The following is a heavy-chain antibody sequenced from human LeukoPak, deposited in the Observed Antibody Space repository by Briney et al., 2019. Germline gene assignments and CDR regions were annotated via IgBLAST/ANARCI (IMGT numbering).Heavy chain of an antibody. CDR1: GFTFITYG. D-gene: IGHD2-15*01. CDR3: AKDKSWSTFSYFDY. V-gene: IGHV3-30*02. J-gene: IGHJ4*02. Sequence: PGGSLRLSCTASGFTFITYGMHWVRQAPGKGLEWVAFIQSDGSHKSYADSVKGRFTISRDNSRDTLFLQMNSLRPADTAVYYCAKDKSWSTFSYFDYWGQGALVTVSS. CDR2: IQSDGSHK.